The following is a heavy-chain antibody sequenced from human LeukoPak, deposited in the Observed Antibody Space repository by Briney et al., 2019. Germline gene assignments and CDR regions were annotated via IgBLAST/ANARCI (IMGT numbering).Heavy chain of an antibody. D-gene: IGHD5-18*01. J-gene: IGHJ4*02. Sequence: SETLSLTCTVSGYSISSGYYWGWIRQPPGKGLVWIGSGSTYYNPSLKSRVTISVDTSKNQFSLKLSSVTAADTAVYYCARHDGSYGLAYFDYWGQGTLVTVSS. CDR1: GYSISSGYY. V-gene: IGHV4-38-2*02. CDR3: ARHDGSYGLAYFDY. CDR2: SGST.